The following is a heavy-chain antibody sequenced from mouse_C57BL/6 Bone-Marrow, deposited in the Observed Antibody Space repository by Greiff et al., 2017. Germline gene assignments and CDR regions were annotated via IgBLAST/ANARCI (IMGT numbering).Heavy chain of an antibody. V-gene: IGHV1-64*01. CDR1: GYTFTSYW. Sequence: QVQLQQSGPELVKPGASVKISCKASGYTFTSYWMHWVKQRPGQGLEWIGMIHPNSGSTNYNEKFKSKATLTVDKSSSTAYMQLSSLTSEDSAVYYCARNLLFYFDYWGQGTTLTVSS. D-gene: IGHD2-10*01. CDR3: ARNLLFYFDY. CDR2: IHPNSGST. J-gene: IGHJ2*01.